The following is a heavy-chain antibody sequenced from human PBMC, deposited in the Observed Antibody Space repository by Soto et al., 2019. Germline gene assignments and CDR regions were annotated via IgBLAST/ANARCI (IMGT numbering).Heavy chain of an antibody. D-gene: IGHD2-15*01. Sequence: GGSLRLSCAASGFTFDDYTMHWVRQAPGKGLEWVSLISWDGGSTYYADSVKGRFTISRDNSKNSLYLQMNSLRTEDTALYYCAKDSGGGTLGAYYYYGMDVWGQGTTGTVSS. J-gene: IGHJ6*02. CDR3: AKDSGGGTLGAYYYYGMDV. CDR1: GFTFDDYT. V-gene: IGHV3-43*01. CDR2: ISWDGGST.